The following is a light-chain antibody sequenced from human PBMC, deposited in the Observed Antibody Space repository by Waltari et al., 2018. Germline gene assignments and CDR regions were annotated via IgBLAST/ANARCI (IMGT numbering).Light chain of an antibody. CDR3: QQSYSSLTWT. CDR2: ASS. V-gene: IGKV1-39*01. Sequence: DIQMTQSPSSLSASGGDRITISCRASQSISNYLNWYQQTPGKAPKLLIYASSSLQSGVPSRFSGSGSGTHFTLTISSLQPEDFSTYYCQQSYSSLTWTFGQGTKVERK. J-gene: IGKJ1*01. CDR1: QSISNY.